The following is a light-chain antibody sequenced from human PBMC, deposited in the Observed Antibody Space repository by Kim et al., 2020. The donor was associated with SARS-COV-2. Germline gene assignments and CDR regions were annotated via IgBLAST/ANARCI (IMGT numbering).Light chain of an antibody. CDR2: DVS. CDR3: SSYTSSNWV. J-gene: IGLJ3*02. V-gene: IGLV2-14*01. CDR1: SSDVGGYSY. Sequence: QSALTQPASVSGSPGQSITISCTGTSSDVGGYSYVSWYQQYSGKAPKLMIYDVSNRPSGVSNRFSGSKSGITASLTISGLQTEDEADYYCSSYTSSNWVFGGGTKLTVL.